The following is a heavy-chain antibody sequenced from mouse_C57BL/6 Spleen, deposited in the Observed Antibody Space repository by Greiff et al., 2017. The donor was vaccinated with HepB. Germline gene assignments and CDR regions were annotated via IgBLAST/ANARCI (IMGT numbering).Heavy chain of an antibody. D-gene: IGHD4-1*01. V-gene: IGHV5-6*01. CDR1: GFTFSSYG. CDR3: ARHWDSAWFAY. J-gene: IGHJ3*01. CDR2: ISSGGSYT. Sequence: EVMLVESGGDLVKPGGSLKLSCAASGFTFSSYGMSWVRQTPDKRLEWVATISSGGSYTYYPDSVKGRFTISRDNAKNTLYLQMSSLKSEDTAMYYCARHWDSAWFAYWGQGTLVTVSA.